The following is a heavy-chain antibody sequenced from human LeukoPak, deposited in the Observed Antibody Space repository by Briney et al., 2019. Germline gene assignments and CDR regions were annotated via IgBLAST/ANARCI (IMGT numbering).Heavy chain of an antibody. CDR3: AELSITMIGGV. Sequence: GGSLRLSCAASGFTFSSYEMNWVRQAPGKGLEWVSYISSSGSTIYYADSVKGRFTISRGNAKNSLYLQMNSLRAEDTAVYYCAELSITMIGGVWGKGTTVTISS. V-gene: IGHV3-48*03. J-gene: IGHJ6*04. D-gene: IGHD3-10*02. CDR2: ISSSGSTI. CDR1: GFTFSSYE.